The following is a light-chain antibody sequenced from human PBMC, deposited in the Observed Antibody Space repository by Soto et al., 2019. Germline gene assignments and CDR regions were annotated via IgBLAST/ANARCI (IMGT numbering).Light chain of an antibody. CDR3: QQYDKLPSIT. CDR2: DAS. Sequence: DIQMTQSPSSLSASVGDRVTITCQARPDISNYLKWYQQKPGKGPKLLIYDASNLETGVPSRFSGSESATDFSVTIIILQPEAIATSYCQQYDKLPSITVGEGTGLDVK. V-gene: IGKV1-33*01. J-gene: IGKJ5*01. CDR1: PDISNY.